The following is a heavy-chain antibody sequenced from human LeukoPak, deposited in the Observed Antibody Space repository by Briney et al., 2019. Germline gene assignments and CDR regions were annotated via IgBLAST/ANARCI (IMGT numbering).Heavy chain of an antibody. CDR2: ISSGGST. CDR1: GFTFCTYA. Sequence: PGGSLRLSCAASGFTFCTYAMSWVRQAPGKGLEWVSGISSGGSTYYADSVKGRFTISRDNSKNTLYLQMNSLRAEDTALYYCAKWQLVASTFYDYWGQGTLVTVSS. V-gene: IGHV3-23*01. D-gene: IGHD2/OR15-2a*01. CDR3: AKWQLVASTFYDY. J-gene: IGHJ4*02.